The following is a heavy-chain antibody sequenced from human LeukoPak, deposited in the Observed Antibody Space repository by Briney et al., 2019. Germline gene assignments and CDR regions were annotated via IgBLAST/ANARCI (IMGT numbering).Heavy chain of an antibody. V-gene: IGHV3-23*01. CDR3: AKDLQPWLFDY. J-gene: IGHJ4*02. D-gene: IGHD6-19*01. CDR2: ISGSGGST. Sequence: PGGSLRLSSAAPGYTFSSYAMSWVRHAPGKGLEWGSAISGSGGSTYYADSVKGRVTISRDNSKNTLYLQRNSLRAEDTAVYYCAKDLQPWLFDYWGQGTLVTVSS. CDR1: GYTFSSYA.